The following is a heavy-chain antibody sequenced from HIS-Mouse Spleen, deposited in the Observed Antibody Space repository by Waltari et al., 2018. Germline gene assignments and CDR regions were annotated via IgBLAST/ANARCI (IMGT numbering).Heavy chain of an antibody. V-gene: IGHV4-39*07. J-gene: IGHJ2*01. CDR3: AREIPYSSSWYDWYFDL. CDR1: GGSISSSRYY. Sequence: QLQLQESGPGLGKPSETLSLTCTVPGGSISSSRYYWGWIRQPPGKGLEWIGSIYYSGSTYYNPSLKSRVTISVDTSKNQFSLKLSSVTAADTAVYYCAREIPYSSSWYDWYFDLWGRGTLVTVSS. CDR2: IYYSGST. D-gene: IGHD6-13*01.